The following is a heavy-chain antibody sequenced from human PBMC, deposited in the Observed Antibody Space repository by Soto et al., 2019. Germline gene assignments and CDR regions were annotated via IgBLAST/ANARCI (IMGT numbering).Heavy chain of an antibody. CDR1: GGSISSGAYY. CDR2: FSYSVST. V-gene: IGHV4-31*03. D-gene: IGHD1-26*01. CDR3: ARAALTEHLAY. J-gene: IGHJ4*02. Sequence: QVQLQESGPGLVKPSQTLSLTCTVSGGSISSGAYYWSWLRQHPGKGLEWIGYFSYSVSTYYTPALKSRVTIPADTSKNQFSLKLNSVNAADTAIYYCARAALTEHLAYWGQGILVTVSP.